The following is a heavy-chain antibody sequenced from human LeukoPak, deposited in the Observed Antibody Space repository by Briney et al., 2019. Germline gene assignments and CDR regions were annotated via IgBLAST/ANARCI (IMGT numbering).Heavy chain of an antibody. V-gene: IGHV5-51*01. Sequence: GESLKIYCKGSGYSFTSYWIGWVRQMPGKGLEWMGIIYPGDSDTRYSPSFQGQVTISADKSISTAYLQWSSLKASDTAMYYCASSSGGDSASYYSGMEVWCQGNTVTVSS. J-gene: IGHJ6*02. CDR2: IYPGDSDT. D-gene: IGHD2-21*02. CDR1: GYSFTSYW. CDR3: ASSSGGDSASYYSGMEV.